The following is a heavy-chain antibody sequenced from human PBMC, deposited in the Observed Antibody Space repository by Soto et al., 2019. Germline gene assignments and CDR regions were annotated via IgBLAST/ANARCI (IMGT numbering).Heavy chain of an antibody. CDR1: GGTFSSYT. CDR3: ARNMDYDSSDRIAFDY. J-gene: IGHJ4*02. V-gene: IGHV1-69*02. CDR2: IIPILGIA. D-gene: IGHD3-22*01. Sequence: QVQLVQSGAEVKKPGSSVKVSCKASGGTFSSYTISWVRQAPGQGLEWMGRIIPILGIANYAQKFQGRVTITADKSTSTAYMELSSLRSEDTAVYYCARNMDYDSSDRIAFDYWGQGTLVTVSS.